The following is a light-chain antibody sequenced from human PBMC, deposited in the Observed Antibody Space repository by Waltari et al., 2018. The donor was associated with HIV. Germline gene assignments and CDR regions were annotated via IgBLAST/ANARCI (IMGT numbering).Light chain of an antibody. CDR3: QLWHGSTML. J-gene: IGLJ2*01. V-gene: IGLV3-9*01. CDR2: RDN. CDR1: NIGGQN. Sequence: SYEVTQALSVSVALGQTARITCGGNNIGGQNGHWYQQKPGQAPVLLIFRDNNRPSGIPERFSGSNSGNTATLTISRAQGGDEADYYCQLWHGSTMLFGGGTKLTVL.